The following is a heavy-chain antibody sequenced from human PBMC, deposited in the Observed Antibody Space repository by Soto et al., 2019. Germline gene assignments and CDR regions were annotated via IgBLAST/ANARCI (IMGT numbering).Heavy chain of an antibody. CDR2: IYHSGST. J-gene: IGHJ4*02. CDR1: SGSISSSNW. V-gene: IGHV4-4*02. Sequence: QVQLQESGPGLVKPSGTLSLTCGVSSGSISSSNWWTWVRQPPGKGLEWIGKIYHSGSTTYNPSLKSRVTVSVDKFKDQFSLKLTSVTAADTAVYFCARTYDYSHGWFDNWGQGTLVTVSS. CDR3: ARTYDYSHGWFDN. D-gene: IGHD6-19*01.